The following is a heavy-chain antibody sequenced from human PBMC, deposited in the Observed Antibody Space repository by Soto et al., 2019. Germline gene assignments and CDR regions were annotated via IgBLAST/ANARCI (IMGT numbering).Heavy chain of an antibody. D-gene: IGHD6-13*01. J-gene: IGHJ5*02. CDR1: GFTFSSYA. Sequence: EVQLLESGGGLVQPGGSLRLSCAASGFTFSSYAMSWVRQAPGKGLEWVSAISGSGGSTYYADSVKGRFTISRDKSKNTLYLQMNSLRAEDTAVYYCAKPPYSSSWQGVWFDPWGQGTLVTVSS. CDR2: ISGSGGST. CDR3: AKPPYSSSWQGVWFDP. V-gene: IGHV3-23*01.